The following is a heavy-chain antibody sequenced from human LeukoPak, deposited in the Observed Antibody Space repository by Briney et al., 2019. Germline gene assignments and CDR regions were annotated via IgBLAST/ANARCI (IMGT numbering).Heavy chain of an antibody. J-gene: IGHJ4*02. CDR3: ASSVVAAPWDFDY. Sequence: SETLSLTCTVSGGSISSYYWSWIRQPPGKGLEWIGYIYYSGSTNYNPSLKSRVTISVDTSKNQFSLKLSSVTAADTAVYCCASSVVAAPWDFDYWGQGTLVTVSS. CDR1: GGSISSYY. CDR2: IYYSGST. D-gene: IGHD2-15*01. V-gene: IGHV4-59*01.